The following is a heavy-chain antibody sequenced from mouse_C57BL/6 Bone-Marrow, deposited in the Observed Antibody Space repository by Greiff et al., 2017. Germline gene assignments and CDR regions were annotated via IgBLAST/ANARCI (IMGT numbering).Heavy chain of an antibody. CDR2: INPNNGGT. V-gene: IGHV1-26*01. D-gene: IGHD2-4*01. J-gene: IGHJ3*01. Sequence: EVQLQQSGPELVKPGASVKISCKASGYTFTDYYMNWVKQSHGKSLEWIGDINPNNGGTSYNQKFKGKATLTVDKSSSTAYMELRSLTSEDSAVYYCARKAYYDYWFAYWGQGTLVTVSA. CDR3: ARKAYYDYWFAY. CDR1: GYTFTDYY.